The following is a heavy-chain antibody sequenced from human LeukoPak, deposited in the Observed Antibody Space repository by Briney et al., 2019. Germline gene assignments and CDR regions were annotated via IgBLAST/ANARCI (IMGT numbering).Heavy chain of an antibody. V-gene: IGHV4-59*08. J-gene: IGHJ4*02. D-gene: IGHD5-18*01. CDR2: IYYSGST. CDR3: ARRYTAMDHGPYYLDY. CDR1: GDSINNHY. Sequence: SETLSLTCSVSGDSINNHYWTWIRQPPGKGLEWIGYIYYSGSTKYNPSLDNRVIISLDRPKNQFSLKLSSVTAADTAVYYCARRYTAMDHGPYYLDYWGQGTLVTVSS.